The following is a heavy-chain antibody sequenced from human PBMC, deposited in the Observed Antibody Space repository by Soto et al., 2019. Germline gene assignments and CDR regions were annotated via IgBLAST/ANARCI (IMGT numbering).Heavy chain of an antibody. D-gene: IGHD6-13*01. J-gene: IGHJ5*02. V-gene: IGHV5-51*01. Sequence: GESLKISCKGSGYTFSGYWIGWVRQMSGKGLEWMGIIYPGGSDARYSPSFQGQVTISADESITTAYLQWDSLKASGTAIYYCVVQQKLSWVNSWGQGTLVTVSS. CDR3: VVQQKLSWVNS. CDR1: GYTFSGYW. CDR2: IYPGGSDA.